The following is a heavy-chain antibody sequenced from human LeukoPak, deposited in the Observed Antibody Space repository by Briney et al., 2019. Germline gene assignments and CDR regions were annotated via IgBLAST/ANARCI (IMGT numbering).Heavy chain of an antibody. Sequence: GGSLRLSCTASGFTFGDYAMSWFRQAPGKGLEWVGFIRSKAYGGTTEYAASVKGRFTISRDDSKSTAYLQMNSLKTEDTAVYYCTRDRKLIGGSHTLDWGQGTLVTVSS. CDR1: GFTFGDYA. V-gene: IGHV3-49*03. D-gene: IGHD1-26*01. J-gene: IGHJ4*02. CDR3: TRDRKLIGGSHTLD. CDR2: IRSKAYGGTT.